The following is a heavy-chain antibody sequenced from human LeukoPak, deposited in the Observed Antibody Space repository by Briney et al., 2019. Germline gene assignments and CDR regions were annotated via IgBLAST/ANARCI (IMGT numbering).Heavy chain of an antibody. CDR3: ARGPPRGKYYYMDV. D-gene: IGHD1-1*01. CDR2: IGTARDT. V-gene: IGHV3-13*01. CDR1: GFTFSSFD. J-gene: IGHJ6*03. Sequence: GGSLRLSCAASGFTFSSFDMHWVRQPTGHGLEWVSTIGTARDTYYPGSVEGRFTLSRDNAKNSLYLQMNSLTAGDTAVYYCARGPPRGKYYYMDVWGKGTTVTVSS.